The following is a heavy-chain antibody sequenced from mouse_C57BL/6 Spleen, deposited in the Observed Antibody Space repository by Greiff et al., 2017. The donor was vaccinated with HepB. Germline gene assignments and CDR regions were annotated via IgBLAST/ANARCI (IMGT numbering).Heavy chain of an antibody. Sequence: QVQLQQPGAELVKPGASVKMSCKASGYTFTSYWITWVKQRPGQGLEWIGEIYPGSGSTNYNEKFKSKATMTVDTSSSTAYMQLSSLTSEDAAVYYCARKDYSNENYYAMDYWGQGTSVTVSS. D-gene: IGHD2-5*01. CDR3: ARKDYSNENYYAMDY. CDR1: GYTFTSYW. CDR2: IYPGSGST. V-gene: IGHV1-55*01. J-gene: IGHJ4*01.